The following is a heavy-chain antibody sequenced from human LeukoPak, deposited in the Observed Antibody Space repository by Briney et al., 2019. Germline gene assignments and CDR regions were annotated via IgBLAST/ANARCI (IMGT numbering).Heavy chain of an antibody. V-gene: IGHV3-23*01. D-gene: IGHD3-22*01. CDR3: AKAYGTNGYYQLPIDF. Sequence: GGSLRLSCAASGFTLSSYAMSWVRQGPGKGLEWVSAISVSGNTYHADSVRGRFTISRDNSRNTLYLQLNNLRAEDTAIYYCAKAYGTNGYYQLPIDFWGQGTLVTVSS. CDR1: GFTLSSYA. J-gene: IGHJ4*02. CDR2: ISVSGNT.